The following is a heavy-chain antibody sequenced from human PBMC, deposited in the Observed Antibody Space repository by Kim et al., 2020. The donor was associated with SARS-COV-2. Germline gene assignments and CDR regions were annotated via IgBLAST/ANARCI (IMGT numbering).Heavy chain of an antibody. CDR2: INPYNGNT. CDR1: GYTFGNYE. Sequence: ASVKVSCQASGYTFGNYEINWVRQAPGRGLEWMGWINPYNGNTNYAQKFQGRVTMNKDTSTSTAYMRVRSLKSDDTAVYYCSRISVSSSWYFDYWGQGTL. D-gene: IGHD6-13*01. J-gene: IGHJ4*02. V-gene: IGHV1-18*01. CDR3: SRISVSSSWYFDY.